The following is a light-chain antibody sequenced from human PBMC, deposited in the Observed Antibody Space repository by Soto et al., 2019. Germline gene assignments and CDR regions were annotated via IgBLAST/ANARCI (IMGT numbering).Light chain of an antibody. CDR1: QSITSY. CDR3: QQSDSTPYT. V-gene: IGKV1-39*01. CDR2: AAS. J-gene: IGKJ2*01. Sequence: DIQLTQSPASLSASVGDTVTMTCRASQSITSYLNWYQQKPGTGPKLLIWAASSLQSGAPSRFSGSVSGTDFTLTISSLQPEDFSTYYCQQSDSTPYTFGQGTKVDIK.